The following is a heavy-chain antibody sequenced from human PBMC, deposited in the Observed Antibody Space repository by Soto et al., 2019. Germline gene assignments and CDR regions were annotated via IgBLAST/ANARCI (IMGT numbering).Heavy chain of an antibody. D-gene: IGHD5-18*01. V-gene: IGHV4-59*01. CDR1: GDSISGYY. CDR3: AKYRRTDAEGYTFDY. Sequence: QVQLQESGPGLVKPSETLSLTCTVSGDSISGYYWSWIRQPPGKGLEWIGYIYYSGSTNYNPSLKSRVTMSVDTAKNQVALQLTAGTAADTAVYFCAKYRRTDAEGYTFDYWGQGALVTVSS. CDR2: IYYSGST. J-gene: IGHJ4*02.